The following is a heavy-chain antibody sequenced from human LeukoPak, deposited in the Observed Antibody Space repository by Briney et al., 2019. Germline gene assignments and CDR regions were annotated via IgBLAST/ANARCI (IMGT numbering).Heavy chain of an antibody. Sequence: GGSLRLSCAASGLTFSSYSMNWVRQAPGKGLEWVSSISSSSSYIYYADSVKGRFTISRDNAKNSLYLQMNSLRAEDTAVYYCASPYGSGSYYFDYWGQGTLVTVSS. J-gene: IGHJ4*02. CDR2: ISSSSSYI. CDR1: GLTFSSYS. D-gene: IGHD3-10*01. V-gene: IGHV3-21*01. CDR3: ASPYGSGSYYFDY.